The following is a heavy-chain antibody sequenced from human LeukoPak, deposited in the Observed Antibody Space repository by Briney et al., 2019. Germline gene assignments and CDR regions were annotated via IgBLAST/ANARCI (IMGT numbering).Heavy chain of an antibody. CDR1: GFTFSGSA. J-gene: IGHJ6*02. V-gene: IGHV3-73*01. CDR3: TRHSAYDYYDFWSGSSMDV. CDR2: IRSKANSYAT. D-gene: IGHD3-3*01. Sequence: GGSLRLSCAASGFTFSGSAMHWVRQASGKGLEWVGRIRSKANSYATAYAASVKGRFTISRDDSKNTAYLQMNSLKTEDTAVYYCTRHSAYDYYDFWSGSSMDVWGQGTTVTVSS.